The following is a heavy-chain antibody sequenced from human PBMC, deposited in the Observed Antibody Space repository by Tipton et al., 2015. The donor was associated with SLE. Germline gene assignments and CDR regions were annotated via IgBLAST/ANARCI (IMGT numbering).Heavy chain of an antibody. CDR1: GGSFGGYY. D-gene: IGHD3-16*02. CDR3: AQAHLWGSYRYASGI. J-gene: IGHJ3*02. CDR2: INHGGST. Sequence: TLSLTCSIYGGSFGGYYWSWIRQPPGKGLEWIGEINHGGSTNYNPSLKSRVTISVDTSKNQFSLKLSSVTAADTAVYYCAQAHLWGSYRYASGIWGQGTMVTVSS. V-gene: IGHV4-34*01.